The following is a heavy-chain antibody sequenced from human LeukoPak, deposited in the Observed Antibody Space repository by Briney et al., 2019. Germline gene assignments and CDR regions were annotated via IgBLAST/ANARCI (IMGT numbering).Heavy chain of an antibody. D-gene: IGHD3-10*01. V-gene: IGHV3-30*18. Sequence: GGSLRLSCAASGFTFSNFGMHWVRQAPGKGLEWVAVISDDGSNIHYADSVKGRFTISRDNFRNTLFLQTSSLRGEDTAVYYCAKDRIEWFGELLSSFDFWGQGTLVTVSS. J-gene: IGHJ4*02. CDR2: ISDDGSNI. CDR1: GFTFSNFG. CDR3: AKDRIEWFGELLSSFDF.